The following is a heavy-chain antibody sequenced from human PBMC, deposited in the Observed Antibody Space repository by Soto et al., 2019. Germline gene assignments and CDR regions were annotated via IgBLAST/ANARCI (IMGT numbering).Heavy chain of an antibody. CDR2: INPNSGGT. J-gene: IGHJ5*02. D-gene: IGHD1-26*01. V-gene: IGHV1-2*04. Sequence: QVQLVQSGAEVKKPGASVKVSCKASGYTFTGYYMHWVRQAPGQGLEWMGWINPNSGGTNYAQKLQGWVTMTRDTSISTAYMELSRLRSDDTAVYYCARGASGEDSSWFDPWGQGTLVTVSS. CDR1: GYTFTGYY. CDR3: ARGASGEDSSWFDP.